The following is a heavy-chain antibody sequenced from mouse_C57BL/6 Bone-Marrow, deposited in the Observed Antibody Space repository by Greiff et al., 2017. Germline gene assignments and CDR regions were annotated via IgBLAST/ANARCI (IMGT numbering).Heavy chain of an antibody. CDR3: VRHEPYYYGRHAMDY. D-gene: IGHD1-1*01. CDR1: GFSFNTYA. V-gene: IGHV10-1*01. Sequence: EVQRVESGGGLVQPKGSLKLSCAASGFSFNTYAMHWVRQATGKGLEWVARIGSKSNNYATDYDDSVKDRFTISRDDSESMLYLQMTNLKTEDTAMYYCVRHEPYYYGRHAMDYWGQGTSVTVSS. CDR2: IGSKSNNYAT. J-gene: IGHJ4*01.